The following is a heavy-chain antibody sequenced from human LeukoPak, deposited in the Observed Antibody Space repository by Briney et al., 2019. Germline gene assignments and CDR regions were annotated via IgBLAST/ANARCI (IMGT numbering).Heavy chain of an antibody. CDR2: IYTSGST. Sequence: SETLSLTCTVSGGSISSYYWSWIRQPAGKGLEWIGRIYTSGSTNYNPSLKSRVTMSVDTSKNQFSLKLSSVTAADTAVYYCARRRQHYDFWSGRRAAGWFDPWGQGTLVTVSS. CDR1: GGSISSYY. CDR3: ARRRQHYDFWSGRRAAGWFDP. J-gene: IGHJ5*02. D-gene: IGHD3-3*01. V-gene: IGHV4-4*07.